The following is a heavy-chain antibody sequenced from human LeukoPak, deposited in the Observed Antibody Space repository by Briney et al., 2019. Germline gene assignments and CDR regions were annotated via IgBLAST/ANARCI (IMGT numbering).Heavy chain of an antibody. V-gene: IGHV3-11*04. Sequence: PGGSLRLSCEASGFSFSNYFISWIRQAPGKGLGWVSYITNSGRSTNYADAVKGRFTISRDNTKKSVYLEMTDLRPEDTAVYYCAREASGNYYVFDSWGQGTRVTVSS. J-gene: IGHJ4*02. CDR1: GFSFSNYF. CDR2: ITNSGRST. D-gene: IGHD1-26*01. CDR3: AREASGNYYVFDS.